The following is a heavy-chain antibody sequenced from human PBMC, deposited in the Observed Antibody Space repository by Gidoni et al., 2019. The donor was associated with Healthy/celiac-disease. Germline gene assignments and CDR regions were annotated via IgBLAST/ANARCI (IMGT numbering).Heavy chain of an antibody. V-gene: IGHV4-34*01. CDR2: INHSGST. CDR3: ASLGAYCGGDCYSPWGMDV. Sequence: QVQLQQWGAGLRKPPATLSLTCAAYGGPLSGDYRSWIRPPPGKGLEWIGEINHSGSTNYNPSLKSRVTISVDTSKNQFSLKLSSVTAADTAVYYCASLGAYCGGDCYSPWGMDVWGQGTTVTVSS. D-gene: IGHD2-21*02. CDR1: GGPLSGDY. J-gene: IGHJ6*02.